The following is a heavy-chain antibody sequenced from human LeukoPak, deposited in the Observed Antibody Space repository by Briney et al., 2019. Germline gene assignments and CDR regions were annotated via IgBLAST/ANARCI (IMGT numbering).Heavy chain of an antibody. D-gene: IGHD2-2*01. J-gene: IGHJ4*02. V-gene: IGHV1-2*02. Sequence: ASVKVSCKASGYTFTGYYMHWVRQAPGQGLEWMGWINPNSGGTNYAQKFQGRVTMTTDTSTSTAYMELRSLRSDDTAVYYCARGYCSSTSCSPGGYWGQGTLVTVSS. CDR2: INPNSGGT. CDR1: GYTFTGYY. CDR3: ARGYCSSTSCSPGGY.